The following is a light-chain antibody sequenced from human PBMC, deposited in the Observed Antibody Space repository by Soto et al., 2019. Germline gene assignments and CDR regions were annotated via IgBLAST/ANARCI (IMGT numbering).Light chain of an antibody. J-gene: IGKJ1*01. Sequence: DIKMTQSSSTLSASVGDRVTITCRASQSISSWLAWYQQKPGKAPKLLIYKASTLKSGIPSRFRGSGSGTEFTLTINGLQPDDFATYYCQQYDGYSPQTFGQGTKVDIK. V-gene: IGKV1-5*03. CDR2: KAS. CDR3: QQYDGYSPQT. CDR1: QSISSW.